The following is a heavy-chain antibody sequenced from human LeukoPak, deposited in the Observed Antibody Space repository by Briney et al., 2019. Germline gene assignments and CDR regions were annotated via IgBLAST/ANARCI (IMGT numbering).Heavy chain of an antibody. CDR3: ARDNYGGNLDY. D-gene: IGHD4-23*01. CDR2: ISLSGGST. Sequence: GGSLRLSCAASGFTFSDYAMTWVRQAPGKGLEWVSSISLSGGSTYYADSVKGRFSISRDNSKNTLYLQMNSLRAEDTALYYCARDNYGGNLDYWGQGTLVTVSS. J-gene: IGHJ4*02. V-gene: IGHV3-23*01. CDR1: GFTFSDYA.